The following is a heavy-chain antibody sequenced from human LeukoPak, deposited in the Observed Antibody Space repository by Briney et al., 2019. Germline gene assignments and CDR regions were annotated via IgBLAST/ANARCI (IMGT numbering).Heavy chain of an antibody. V-gene: IGHV3-30*03. D-gene: IGHD4-17*01. CDR3: ARGAGVGSYSDIDY. CDR2: ISYDGSNK. CDR1: GFTFSSYG. J-gene: IGHJ4*02. Sequence: GRSLRLSCAASGFTFSSYGMHWVRQAPGKGLEWVAVISYDGSNKYYADSVKGRFTISRDNSKNTLYLQMNSLRAEDTAVYYCARGAGVGSYSDIDYWGQGTLVTVSS.